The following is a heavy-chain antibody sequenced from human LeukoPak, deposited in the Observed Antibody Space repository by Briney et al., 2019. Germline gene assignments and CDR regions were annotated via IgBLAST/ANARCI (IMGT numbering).Heavy chain of an antibody. CDR1: GFTFSIYS. J-gene: IGHJ4*02. D-gene: IGHD2-15*01. CDR2: ISSSSSYI. CDR3: ARARWTSYYFDY. V-gene: IGHV3-21*01. Sequence: PGGSLRLSCAASGFTFSIYSMNWVRQAPGKGLEWVSSISSSSSYIYYADSVKGRFTISRDNAKNSLYLQMNSLRAEDTAVYYCARARWTSYYFDYWGQGTLVTVSS.